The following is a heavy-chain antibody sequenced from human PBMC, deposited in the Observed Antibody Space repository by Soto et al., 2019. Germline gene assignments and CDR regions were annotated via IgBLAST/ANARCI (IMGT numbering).Heavy chain of an antibody. CDR2: IYFSGNT. J-gene: IGHJ5*02. Sequence: QLQLQESGSGLVKPSQTLSLTCALSGGYLSSGGYSWSWIRQPPGKGLEWIGNIYFSGNTYYNPSLRSRVTISVDRSNNQFSLDLTSITAADTAVYYCARVAGDGWYDAWGQGTLVTVSS. CDR1: GGYLSSGGYS. CDR3: ARVAGDGWYDA. V-gene: IGHV4-30-2*01.